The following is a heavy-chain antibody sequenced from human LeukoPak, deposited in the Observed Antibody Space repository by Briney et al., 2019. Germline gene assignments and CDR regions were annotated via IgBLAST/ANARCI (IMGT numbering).Heavy chain of an antibody. J-gene: IGHJ5*02. D-gene: IGHD4-17*01. CDR3: ARDAYTTTSNWLDP. V-gene: IGHV3-74*01. CDR2: ITGDGNDI. Sequence: GGSLRLSCEASGFTLNKYWMHWVRQAPGKGLVWVSRITGDGNDIVYADSVKGRFTVSRDDAKNTLFLQMNSLRVEDTAIYYYARDAYTTTSNWLDPWGQGTLVTVSS. CDR1: GFTLNKYW.